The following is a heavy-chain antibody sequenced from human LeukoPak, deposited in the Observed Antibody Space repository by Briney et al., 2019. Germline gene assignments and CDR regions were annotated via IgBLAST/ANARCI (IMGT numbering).Heavy chain of an antibody. CDR1: GGSFSGYY. Sequence: SETLSLTCAVYGGSFSGYYWSWMRQPPGKGLEWIGEINHSGSTNYNPSLKSRVTISVDTSKNQFSLKLSSVTAADTAVYYCARGIRYCSGGSCYSRAYYYYMDVWGKGTTVTVSS. CDR2: INHSGST. CDR3: ARGIRYCSGGSCYSRAYYYYMDV. J-gene: IGHJ6*03. D-gene: IGHD2-15*01. V-gene: IGHV4-34*01.